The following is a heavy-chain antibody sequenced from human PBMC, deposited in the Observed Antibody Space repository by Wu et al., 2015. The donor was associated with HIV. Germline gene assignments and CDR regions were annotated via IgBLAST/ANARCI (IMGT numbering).Heavy chain of an antibody. Sequence: QVQLVQSGGDVKKPGASVKVSCKASGYSFPNYGISWVRQAPGQGLEWMGWISPYNGKTNYAQKFQGRVIMTTDRPTSTAYMEVRSLTADDTAVYYCASKKDYYDSSGYYPDWGQGTLVTVSS. V-gene: IGHV1-18*01. D-gene: IGHD3-22*01. J-gene: IGHJ4*02. CDR3: ASKKDYYDSSGYYPD. CDR1: GYSFPNYG. CDR2: ISPYNGKT.